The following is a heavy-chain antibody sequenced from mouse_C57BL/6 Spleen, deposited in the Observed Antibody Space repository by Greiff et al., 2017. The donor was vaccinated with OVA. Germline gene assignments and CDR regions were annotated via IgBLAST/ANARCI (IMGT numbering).Heavy chain of an antibody. CDR1: GYTFTSYC. D-gene: IGHD2-1*01. J-gene: IGHJ4*01. Sequence: VQLVESGAELVRPGSSVKLSCKASGYTFTSYCMDWVKQRPGQGLEWIGNIYPSDSETHYNQKFKDKATLTVDKSSSTAYMQLSSLTSEDSAVYYCARRGNYCAMDYWGKGTSVTVSS. CDR2: IYPSDSET. V-gene: IGHV1-61*01. CDR3: ARRGNYCAMDY.